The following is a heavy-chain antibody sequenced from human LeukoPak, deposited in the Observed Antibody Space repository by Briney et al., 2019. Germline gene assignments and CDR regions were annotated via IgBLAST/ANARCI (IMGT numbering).Heavy chain of an antibody. J-gene: IGHJ5*02. D-gene: IGHD2-21*02. V-gene: IGHV3-23*01. CDR1: GFTFSSYA. Sequence: GGSLRLSCAASGFTFSSYAMSWVRQAPGKGLEWVSAISGSGGTTYYADSVKGRFTISRDNYKNKLFLQMNSLRAEDTALYYCAKGYCASFTCYSRFDPWGQGTLVTGSS. CDR2: ISGSGGTT. CDR3: AKGYCASFTCYSRFDP.